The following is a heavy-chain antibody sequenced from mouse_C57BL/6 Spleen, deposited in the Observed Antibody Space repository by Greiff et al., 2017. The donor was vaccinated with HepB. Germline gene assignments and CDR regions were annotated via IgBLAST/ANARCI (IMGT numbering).Heavy chain of an antibody. D-gene: IGHD2-4*01. CDR2: INPNNGGT. CDR3: ALYYDYLFAY. Sequence: EVQLQQSGPELVKPGASVKIPCKASGYTFTDYNMDWVKQSHGKSLEWIGDINPNNGGTIYNQKFKGKATLTVDKSYSTAYMELRSLTSEDTAVYYCALYYDYLFAYWGQGTLVTVSA. J-gene: IGHJ3*01. V-gene: IGHV1-18*01. CDR1: GYTFTDYN.